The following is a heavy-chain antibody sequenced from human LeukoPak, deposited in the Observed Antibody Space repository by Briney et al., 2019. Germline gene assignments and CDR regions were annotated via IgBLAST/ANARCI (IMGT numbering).Heavy chain of an antibody. Sequence: GGSLRLSCAASGFTFSSYAMSWVRQAPGKGLEWVSAISGSGGSTYYADPVKGRFTISRDNSKNTLYLQMSSLRAEDTAVYYCAKPRAIFGVVIFESEFDYWGQGTLVTVSS. D-gene: IGHD3-3*01. CDR2: ISGSGGST. J-gene: IGHJ4*02. CDR3: AKPRAIFGVVIFESEFDY. CDR1: GFTFSSYA. V-gene: IGHV3-23*01.